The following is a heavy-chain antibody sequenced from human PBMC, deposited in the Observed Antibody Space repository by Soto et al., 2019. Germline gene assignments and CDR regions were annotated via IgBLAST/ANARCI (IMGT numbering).Heavy chain of an antibody. Sequence: EVQLVESGGGLVKPGGSLRLSCAASGFTFSNYNMNWVRQPPGKGLEWVSSITSAGSYIYYAESLKGRVTISRDNAKNSXFLQMNSLRAEDTALYFCARGILGGVRIDYGMDVWGQGTTVTVSS. V-gene: IGHV3-21*01. CDR1: GFTFSNYN. D-gene: IGHD2-8*02. CDR2: ITSAGSYI. CDR3: ARGILGGVRIDYGMDV. J-gene: IGHJ6*02.